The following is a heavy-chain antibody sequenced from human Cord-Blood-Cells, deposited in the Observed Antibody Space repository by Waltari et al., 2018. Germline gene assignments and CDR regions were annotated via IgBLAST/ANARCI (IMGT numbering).Heavy chain of an antibody. V-gene: IGHV1-69*01. CDR1: GGTFSSYA. Sequence: QVQLVQSGAEVKKPGSSVKVSCKASGGTFSSYAISWVRHAPGQGLEWMVGITPIFGTTNYAQKFQGRVTITADESTSTAYMELSSLRSEDTAVYYCARDPITQASGADWYFDLWGRGTLVTVSS. D-gene: IGHD1-20*01. CDR2: ITPIFGTT. J-gene: IGHJ2*01. CDR3: ARDPITQASGADWYFDL.